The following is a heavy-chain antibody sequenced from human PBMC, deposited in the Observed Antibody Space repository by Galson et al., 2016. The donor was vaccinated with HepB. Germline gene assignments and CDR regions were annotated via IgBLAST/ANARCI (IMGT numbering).Heavy chain of an antibody. Sequence: SLRLSCAASGFTFSSYSMNWVRQAPGKGLEWVSSISSRSSYIYYADSVKGRFTISRDNAKNSLYLQMNSLRPEDTAVYYCTKEGPDSGGSRYSFDYWGQGTLVTVSS. V-gene: IGHV3-21*01. J-gene: IGHJ4*02. CDR1: GFTFSSYS. D-gene: IGHD2-15*01. CDR3: TKEGPDSGGSRYSFDY. CDR2: ISSRSSYI.